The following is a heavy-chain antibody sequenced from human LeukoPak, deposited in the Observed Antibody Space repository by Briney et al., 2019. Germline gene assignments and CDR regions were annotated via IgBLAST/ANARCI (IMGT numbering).Heavy chain of an antibody. J-gene: IGHJ4*02. V-gene: IGHV1-46*01. CDR3: ARDRYYDFWSGYLSPLDY. D-gene: IGHD3-3*01. CDR1: GYTFTSYY. Sequence: ASVKVSCKASGYTFTSYYMHWVRQAPGPGLEWMGIINPSGGSTSYAQKFQGRVTMTRGTSTSTVYMELSSLRSEDTAVYYCARDRYYDFWSGYLSPLDYWGQGTLVTVSS. CDR2: INPSGGST.